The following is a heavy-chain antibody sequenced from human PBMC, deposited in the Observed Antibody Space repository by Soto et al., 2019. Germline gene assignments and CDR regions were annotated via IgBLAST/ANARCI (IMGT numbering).Heavy chain of an antibody. Sequence: QVKLVESGGGVVQPGRSLRLSCAASEFTFSNYGMDWVRQAPGKGLEWVAVILNDGSNRFHADSVKDRFTISRDNSKNTLYLQINSLRAEDTAVYYCARDDEYSGNGMDVWGQGTTVTVS. V-gene: IGHV3-33*01. D-gene: IGHD3-10*01. CDR2: ILNDGSNR. J-gene: IGHJ6*02. CDR3: ARDDEYSGNGMDV. CDR1: EFTFSNYG.